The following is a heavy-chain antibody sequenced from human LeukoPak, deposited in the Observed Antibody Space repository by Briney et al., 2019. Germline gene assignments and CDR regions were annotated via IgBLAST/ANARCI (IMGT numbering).Heavy chain of an antibody. Sequence: GGSLRLSCAASGFTFSSYWMSWVRQAPGKGLEWVANIKQDGSEKYYVDSVKGRFTISRDNAKNSLYLQMNSLRAEDTAVYYCARVHGYSYGSVYYYYMDVWGKGTTVTASS. D-gene: IGHD5-18*01. V-gene: IGHV3-7*01. CDR2: IKQDGSEK. CDR3: ARVHGYSYGSVYYYYMDV. J-gene: IGHJ6*03. CDR1: GFTFSSYW.